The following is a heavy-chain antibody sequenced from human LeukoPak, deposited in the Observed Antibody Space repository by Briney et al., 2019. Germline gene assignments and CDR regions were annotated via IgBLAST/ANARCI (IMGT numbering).Heavy chain of an antibody. J-gene: IGHJ2*01. CDR1: GYIFTDYY. D-gene: IGHD4-23*01. CDR2: SNPNTGGT. V-gene: IGHV1-2*02. CDR3: ARVPWKVQITPFHWYFDL. Sequence: ASVKVSCKASGYIFTDYYIHWVRQAPGQGLEWMGWSNPNTGGTNYAHQFQGRVTMTTDTSISTASMELTRLRSDGTAVYYCARVPWKVQITPFHWYFDLWGRGTLVIVSA.